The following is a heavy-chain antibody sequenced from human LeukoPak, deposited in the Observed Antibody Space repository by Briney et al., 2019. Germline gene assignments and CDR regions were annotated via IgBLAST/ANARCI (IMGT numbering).Heavy chain of an antibody. V-gene: IGHV4-59*01. Sequence: PSETLSLTCTVSGGSISSYYWSRIRQPPGKGLEWIGYIYYSGSTNYNPSLKSRVTISVDTSKNQFSLKLSSVTAADTAVYYCARADSSIAARLSRSSIFNYYYYMDVWGKGTTVTVSS. J-gene: IGHJ6*03. D-gene: IGHD6-6*01. CDR1: GGSISSYY. CDR2: IYYSGST. CDR3: ARADSSIAARLSRSSIFNYYYYMDV.